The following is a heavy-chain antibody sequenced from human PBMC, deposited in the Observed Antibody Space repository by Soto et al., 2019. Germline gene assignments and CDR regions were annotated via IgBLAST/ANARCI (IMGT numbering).Heavy chain of an antibody. J-gene: IGHJ6*02. V-gene: IGHV1-69*12. CDR1: GGTFSSYA. CDR3: AGSGYSYASSYYYGMDV. CDR2: IIPIFGTA. Sequence: QVQLVQSGAEVKKPGSSVKVSCKASGGTFSSYAISWVRQAPGQGLEWMGGIIPIFGTANYAQKFQGRVTITAAESTSTAYVELSGLRSEGTAVYYCAGSGYSYASSYYYGMDVWGQGTTVTVSS. D-gene: IGHD5-18*01.